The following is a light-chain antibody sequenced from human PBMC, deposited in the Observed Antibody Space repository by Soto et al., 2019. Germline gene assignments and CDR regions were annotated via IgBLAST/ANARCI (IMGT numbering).Light chain of an antibody. V-gene: IGLV1-40*01. CDR2: SSV. CDR1: SSNIGAGYD. J-gene: IGLJ1*01. CDR3: QSYDSRLNGYV. Sequence: QSVLTQPPPVSGAPGQGVTISCTGSSSNIGAGYDVHWYQQLPRTAPKLLIYSSVNRPSGVPDRFSASKSGTSASLAITGLRPEDEADYYCQSYDSRLNGYVFGTGTKVTVL.